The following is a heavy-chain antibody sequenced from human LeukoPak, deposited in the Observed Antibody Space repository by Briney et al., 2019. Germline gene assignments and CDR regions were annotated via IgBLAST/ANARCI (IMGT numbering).Heavy chain of an antibody. Sequence: SETLSLTCTVSGGSISSYYWSWIRQPPGKGLEWIGYIYYSGSTNYNPSLKSRVTISVDTSKNQFSLKLSSVTAADTAVYYCAGFSSSSGFYYWGQGTLVTVSS. D-gene: IGHD6-6*01. CDR3: AGFSSSSGFYY. J-gene: IGHJ4*02. V-gene: IGHV4-59*08. CDR1: GGSISSYY. CDR2: IYYSGST.